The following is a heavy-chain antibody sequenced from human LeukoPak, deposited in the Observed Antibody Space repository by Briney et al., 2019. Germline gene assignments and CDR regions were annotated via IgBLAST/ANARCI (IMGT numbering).Heavy chain of an antibody. V-gene: IGHV3-48*04. CDR2: ISSSSSTI. CDR1: GFTFSSYS. CDR3: ARAFYGSGSYYTYYYYYYMDV. Sequence: GGSLRLSCAASGFTFSSYSMNWVRQAPGKGLEWVSYISSSSSTIYYADSVKGRFTISRDNAKNSLYLQMNSLRAEDTAVYYCARAFYGSGSYYTYYYYYYMDVWGKGTTVTVSS. J-gene: IGHJ6*03. D-gene: IGHD3-10*01.